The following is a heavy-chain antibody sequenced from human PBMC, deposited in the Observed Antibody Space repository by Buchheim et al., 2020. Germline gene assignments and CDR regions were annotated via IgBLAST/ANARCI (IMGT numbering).Heavy chain of an antibody. D-gene: IGHD3-9*01. CDR3: ARGPTYYDILTGYFIYYYYGMDV. V-gene: IGHV1-8*01. CDR2: MNPISGNT. Sequence: QVQLVQSGAEVKKPGASVKVSCKASGYTFTSYDINWVRQATGQGLEWMGWMNPISGNTGYAQKFQGRVTMTRNTSISTAYMELSSLRSEDTAVYYCARGPTYYDILTGYFIYYYYGMDVWGQGTT. CDR1: GYTFTSYD. J-gene: IGHJ6*02.